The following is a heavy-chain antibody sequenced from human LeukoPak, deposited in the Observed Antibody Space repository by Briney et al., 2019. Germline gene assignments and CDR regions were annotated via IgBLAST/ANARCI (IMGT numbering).Heavy chain of an antibody. CDR3: ATSEGSYARGYVDY. V-gene: IGHV3-30-3*01. D-gene: IGHD2-2*01. CDR1: GFTFSSYA. CDR2: ISYDGSNK. Sequence: GGSLRLSCAASGFTFSSYAMHWVRQAPGKGLEWVAVISYDGSNKYYADSVKGRFTISRDNSKNTLYLQMNSLRAEDTAVYYCATSEGSYARGYVDYWGQGTLVTVS. J-gene: IGHJ4*02.